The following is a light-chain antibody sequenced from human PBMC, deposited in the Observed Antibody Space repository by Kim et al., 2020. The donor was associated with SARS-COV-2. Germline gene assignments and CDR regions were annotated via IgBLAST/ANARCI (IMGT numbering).Light chain of an antibody. Sequence: DIQMTQSPSTLSASVGDRVTITCRASQSISSWLAWYQQKPGQAPKLLIYKASTLESGVPSRFSGSGSGTEFTLTISSLQPDDFATYYCQQYSSYSYSFGRGTKLVI. CDR3: QQYSSYSYS. CDR1: QSISSW. CDR2: KAS. V-gene: IGKV1-5*03. J-gene: IGKJ2*03.